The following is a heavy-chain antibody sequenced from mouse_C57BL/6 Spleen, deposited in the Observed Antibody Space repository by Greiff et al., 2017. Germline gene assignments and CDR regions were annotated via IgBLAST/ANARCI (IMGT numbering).Heavy chain of an antibody. V-gene: IGHV1-69*01. Sequence: PGQGLEWIGEIDPSDSYSNYNQKFKGKSTLTVDKSSSTAYMQLSSLTSEDSAVYYCARWDYYGSSYWYFDVWGTGTTVTVAS. CDR2: IDPSDSYS. D-gene: IGHD1-1*01. J-gene: IGHJ1*03. CDR3: ARWDYYGSSYWYFDV.